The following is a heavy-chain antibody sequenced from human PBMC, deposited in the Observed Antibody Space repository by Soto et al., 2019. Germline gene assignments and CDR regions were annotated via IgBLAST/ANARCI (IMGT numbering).Heavy chain of an antibody. D-gene: IGHD4-17*01. Sequence: GGSLRLSCAASGFTVSSNYMSWVRQSPGKGLEWVSVIYSGGSTYYADSVKGRFTISRDNSKNTLYLQMNSLRAEDTAVYYCASSYGDLYYYYYYGMDVWGQGTTVTVSS. J-gene: IGHJ6*02. CDR1: GFTVSSNY. CDR2: IYSGGST. V-gene: IGHV3-53*01. CDR3: ASSYGDLYYYYYYGMDV.